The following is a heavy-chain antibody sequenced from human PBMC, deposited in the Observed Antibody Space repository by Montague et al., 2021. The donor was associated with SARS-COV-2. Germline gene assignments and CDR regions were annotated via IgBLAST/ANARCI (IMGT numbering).Heavy chain of an antibody. CDR1: GDSVSSNSAA. V-gene: IGHV6-1*01. D-gene: IGHD3-10*01. CDR3: ARGIWFGELLTGYYYYGMDV. CDR2: TYYRPKWYN. Sequence: CAISGDSVSSNSAAWSWIRQSPSRGLEWLGRTYYRPKWYNDYAVSVKSRITINPDTSKNQFSLQLNSVTPEDTAVYYCARGIWFGELLTGYYYYGMDVWGQGTTVTVSS. J-gene: IGHJ6*02.